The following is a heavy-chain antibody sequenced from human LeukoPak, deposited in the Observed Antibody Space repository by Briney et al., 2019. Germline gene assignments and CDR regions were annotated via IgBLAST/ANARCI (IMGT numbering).Heavy chain of an antibody. D-gene: IGHD6-19*01. Sequence: SETLSLTCTVSGGSVSSGSYYWRWIRQPPGKGLEWIGYIYYSGSTNYNPSLKSRVTISVDTSKNQFSLKLSSVTAADTAVYYCARDQGAVALNWGQGTLVTVSS. CDR1: GGSVSSGSYY. CDR2: IYYSGST. V-gene: IGHV4-61*01. J-gene: IGHJ4*02. CDR3: ARDQGAVALN.